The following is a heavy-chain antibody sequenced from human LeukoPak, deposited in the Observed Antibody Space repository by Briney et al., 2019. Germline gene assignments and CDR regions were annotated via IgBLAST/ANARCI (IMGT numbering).Heavy chain of an antibody. CDR1: GGSISSYY. V-gene: IGHV4-59*12. Sequence: PSETLSLTCTVSGGSISSYYWSWIRQPPGKGLEWIGYIYYSGSTNYNPSLKSRVTISVDTSKNQFSLKLSSVTAADTAVYYCARGNRRRTYYDILTGYQPPGYWGQGTLATVSS. CDR2: IYYSGST. D-gene: IGHD3-9*01. J-gene: IGHJ4*02. CDR3: ARGNRRRTYYDILTGYQPPGY.